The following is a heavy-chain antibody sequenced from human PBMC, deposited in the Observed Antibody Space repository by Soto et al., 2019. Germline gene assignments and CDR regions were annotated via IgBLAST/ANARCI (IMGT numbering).Heavy chain of an antibody. J-gene: IGHJ6*03. D-gene: IGHD5-12*01. CDR2: INHSGST. V-gene: IGHV4-34*01. CDR3: ARGRIPIVATITMSAPRVVYYYMDV. Sequence: PSETLSLTCAVYGGSFSGYYWSWIRQPPGKGLEWIGEINHSGSTNYNPSLKSRVTISVDTSKNQFSLKLSSVTAADTAVYYCARGRIPIVATITMSAPRVVYYYMDVWGKGTTVTVSS. CDR1: GGSFSGYY.